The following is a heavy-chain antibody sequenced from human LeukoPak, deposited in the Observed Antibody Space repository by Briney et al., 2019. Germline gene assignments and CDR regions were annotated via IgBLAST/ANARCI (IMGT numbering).Heavy chain of an antibody. CDR3: ARGGDIADRPFDY. Sequence: ASVKVSCKASGYTFTGYFMHWVRQAPGQGHECMGWINPNSGGTNYAQKFQGRVTMTRDTSITTAYMELGSLRSDDTALYFCARGGDIADRPFDYWGQGTLVTVSS. CDR1: GYTFTGYF. J-gene: IGHJ4*02. V-gene: IGHV1-2*02. CDR2: INPNSGGT. D-gene: IGHD6-6*01.